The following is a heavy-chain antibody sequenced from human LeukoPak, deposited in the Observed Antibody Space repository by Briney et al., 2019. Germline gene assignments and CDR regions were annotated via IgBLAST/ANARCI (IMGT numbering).Heavy chain of an antibody. CDR1: GFTFSSFW. D-gene: IGHD2-2*01. J-gene: IGHJ4*02. V-gene: IGHV3-7*03. Sequence: GGSLRLSCAASGFTFSSFWMSWVRRAPGKGLEWVANIKQDGTEEYYVDSVRGRFSISKDNAKNSLYLQMNSLRAEDTAVYYCARDPCHGALDYWGQGALVTVSS. CDR3: ARDPCHGALDY. CDR2: IKQDGTEE.